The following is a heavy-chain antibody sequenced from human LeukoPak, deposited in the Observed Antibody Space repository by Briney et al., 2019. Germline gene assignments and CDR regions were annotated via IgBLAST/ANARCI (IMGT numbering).Heavy chain of an antibody. V-gene: IGHV3-23*01. Sequence: GGSLRLPCAASGFTFSTYAMSWVRQAPGKGXXXXXLIGASGDTTYYADSVRGRFTISRDNSKNTLYLQMNSLRAEDTAVYYCAKTRGRIVGADFDYWGQGTLVSVSS. CDR2: IGASGDTT. CDR1: GFTFSTYA. J-gene: IGHJ4*02. D-gene: IGHD1-26*01. CDR3: AKTRGRIVGADFDY.